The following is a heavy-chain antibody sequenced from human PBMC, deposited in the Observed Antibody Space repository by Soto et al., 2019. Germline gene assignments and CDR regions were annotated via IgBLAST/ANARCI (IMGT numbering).Heavy chain of an antibody. D-gene: IGHD3-10*01. V-gene: IGHV1-18*01. J-gene: IGHJ4*02. CDR3: ARDPPDYYGSGSYYLHFDY. Sequence: VSVKVSCKASCDTFTRYGLSWVRQAPGQGLEWMGWISAYNGNTNYAQKLQGRVTMTTDTSTSTAYMELRSLRSDDTAVYYCARDPPDYYGSGSYYLHFDYWGQGTLVTVSS. CDR2: ISAYNGNT. CDR1: CDTFTRYG.